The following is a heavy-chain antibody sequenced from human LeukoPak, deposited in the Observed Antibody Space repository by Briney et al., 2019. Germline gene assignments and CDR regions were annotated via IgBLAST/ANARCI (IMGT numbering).Heavy chain of an antibody. Sequence: ASVKVSCKASGYTFTGHYMHWVRQAPGQGLEWMGWINPNSGATKSAQKFQGRVTMTRDTSITTAYMELSRLGSDDTAVYYCAREMTPVGGSPLIWFDPWGQGTLVTVSS. CDR1: GYTFTGHY. D-gene: IGHD4-23*01. CDR2: INPNSGAT. J-gene: IGHJ5*02. CDR3: AREMTPVGGSPLIWFDP. V-gene: IGHV1-2*02.